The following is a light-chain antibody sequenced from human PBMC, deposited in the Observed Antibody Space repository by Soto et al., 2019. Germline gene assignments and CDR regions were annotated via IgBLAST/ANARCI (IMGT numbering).Light chain of an antibody. J-gene: IGKJ1*01. V-gene: IGKV3-15*01. CDR1: QSVDAN. CDR3: QQYNDWPPWT. CDR2: GAS. Sequence: EIVLTQSPGTLSLSPGERATLSCRASQSVDANYLTWYQQKPGQAPRLLICGASSRATGIPARISGSGSGTDFTLTISSLQSEDLAVYYCQQYNDWPPWTFGQGTKVDIK.